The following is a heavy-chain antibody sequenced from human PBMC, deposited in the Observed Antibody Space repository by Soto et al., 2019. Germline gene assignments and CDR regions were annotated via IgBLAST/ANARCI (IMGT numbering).Heavy chain of an antibody. V-gene: IGHV3-11*01. CDR2: ISSSGSTI. Sequence: PGGSLRLSCAASGFTFSDYYMSWIRQAPGKGLEWVSYISSSGSTIYYADSVKGRFTISRDNAKNSLYLQMNSLRAEDTAVYYCAIPPTAGRSNWFEPWGQGTLVTVSS. CDR3: AIPPTAGRSNWFEP. J-gene: IGHJ5*02. D-gene: IGHD6-13*01. CDR1: GFTFSDYY.